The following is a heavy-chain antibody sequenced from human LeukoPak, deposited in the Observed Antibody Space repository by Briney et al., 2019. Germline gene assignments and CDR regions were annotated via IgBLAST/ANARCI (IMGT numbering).Heavy chain of an antibody. Sequence: GGSLRLSCEASGFSFSDYGMHWVRQPPGKGLECVALISNDGTNKFYVDPVKGRFTISRDNSKNTLYLQMDSLRTEDTAVYYCARDWARGNSYYIDYWGQGTLVTVSS. CDR2: ISNDGTNK. CDR1: GFSFSDYG. D-gene: IGHD4-23*01. CDR3: ARDWARGNSYYIDY. J-gene: IGHJ4*02. V-gene: IGHV3-30*03.